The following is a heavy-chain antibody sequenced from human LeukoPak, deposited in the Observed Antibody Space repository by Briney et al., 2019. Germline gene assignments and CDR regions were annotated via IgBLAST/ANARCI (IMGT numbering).Heavy chain of an antibody. CDR1: GGTFSSYA. D-gene: IGHD2-2*01. CDR3: ARAGGLPLVVGAFDI. V-gene: IGHV1-69*13. J-gene: IGHJ3*02. Sequence: SVKVSCKASGGTFSSYAISWVRQAPGQGLEWMGGIIPIFGTANYAQKFQGRVTITADESTSTAYMELSSLRSEDTAVYYCARAGGLPLVVGAFDIWGQGTMVTVSS. CDR2: IIPIFGTA.